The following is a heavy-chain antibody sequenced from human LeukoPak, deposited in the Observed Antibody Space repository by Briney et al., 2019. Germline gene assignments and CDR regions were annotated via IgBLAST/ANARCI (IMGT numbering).Heavy chain of an antibody. CDR2: IMPLFATA. CDR3: ARDPYYYNSSGYSPYYYMDV. Sequence: SVKVSCKASEGTFSSYAINWVRQAPGQGLEWMGRIMPLFATANYAQKFQGRVTITADDSTSTAYMELTSLRSEDTAVYYCARDPYYYNSSGYSPYYYMDVWGRGTTVTI. D-gene: IGHD3-22*01. J-gene: IGHJ6*03. CDR1: EGTFSSYA. V-gene: IGHV1-69*13.